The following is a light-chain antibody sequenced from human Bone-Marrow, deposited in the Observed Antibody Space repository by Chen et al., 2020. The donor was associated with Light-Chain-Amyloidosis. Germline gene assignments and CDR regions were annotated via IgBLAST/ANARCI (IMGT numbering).Light chain of an antibody. Sequence: SYELTQPPSVSVSPGQTASITCSGDKLGDKYACWYQQKSGQSPVLVIYQDSKRPSGIPERFSRSNSGNRATLTVSGTQAMDEADYYCQAWDSSPAYIFGTGTKVTVL. J-gene: IGLJ1*01. CDR3: QAWDSSPAYI. V-gene: IGLV3-1*01. CDR2: QDS. CDR1: KLGDKY.